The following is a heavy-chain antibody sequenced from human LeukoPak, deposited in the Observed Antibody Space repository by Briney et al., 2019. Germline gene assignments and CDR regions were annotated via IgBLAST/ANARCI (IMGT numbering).Heavy chain of an antibody. CDR2: ISGTSSTI. V-gene: IGHV3-48*01. CDR1: GFTFRSYS. CDR3: ARDGTGGVNYFGAGSYDS. D-gene: IGHD3-10*01. Sequence: PGGSLRLSCVASGFTFRSYSLNWVRQAPGKGQEWVSYISGTSSTIYYADSVKGRFTISRDNAKNSLYLQMNSLEVEDTAMYYCARDGTGGVNYFGAGSYDSWGQGTLVVASS. J-gene: IGHJ4*02.